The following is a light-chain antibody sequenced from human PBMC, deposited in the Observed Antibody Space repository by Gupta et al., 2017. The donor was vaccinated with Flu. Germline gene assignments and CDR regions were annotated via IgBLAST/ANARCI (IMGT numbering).Light chain of an antibody. CDR3: QQYYSTPRT. J-gene: IGKJ1*01. CDR1: QSVLYSPNNKNY. V-gene: IGKV4-1*01. Sequence: NVVTQFPHSLAVSPGERATINCKSSQSVLYSPNNKNYLAWYQQKPGQPPKLLIYWASTRESGVPDRFSGSGSGTDFTLTISSLQAEDVAVYYCQQYYSTPRTFGQGTKVEIK. CDR2: WAS.